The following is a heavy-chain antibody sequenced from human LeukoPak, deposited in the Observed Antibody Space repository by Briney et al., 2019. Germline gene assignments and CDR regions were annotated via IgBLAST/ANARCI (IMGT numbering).Heavy chain of an antibody. CDR2: INWNGGSR. J-gene: IGHJ4*02. Sequence: GGSLRLSCAASKFTFNNYSMSWVRQAPGKGLEWVSGINWNGGSRGYADSVKGRFTISRDNAKNSLYLQMNSLRAEDTAVYYCAKGVVVAPDVTPFDYWGQGTLVTVSS. CDR3: AKGVVVAPDVTPFDY. CDR1: KFTFNNYS. V-gene: IGHV3-20*04. D-gene: IGHD2-2*01.